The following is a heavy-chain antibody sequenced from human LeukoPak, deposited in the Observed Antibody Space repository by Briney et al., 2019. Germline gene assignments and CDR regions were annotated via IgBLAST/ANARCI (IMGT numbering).Heavy chain of an antibody. CDR2: INPNSGVT. J-gene: IGHJ4*02. CDR3: ATHPFDF. V-gene: IGHV1-2*02. Sequence: ASVKVSCKASGYAFTDYNIHWVRQAPGQGLEWMGWINPNSGVTNYAQKFQGRVTMTRDTSIGTAYMDLSSLISDDTAVYYCATHPFDFWGQGTLVTVSS. CDR1: GYAFTDYN.